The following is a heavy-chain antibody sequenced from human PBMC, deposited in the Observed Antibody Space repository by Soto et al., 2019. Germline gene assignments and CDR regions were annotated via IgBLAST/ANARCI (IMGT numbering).Heavy chain of an antibody. CDR2: ISSSGSTI. V-gene: IGHV3-11*01. J-gene: IGHJ3*02. CDR3: ARYTDKVVPAAKESDAFDI. Sequence: GGSLRLSCAASGFTFSDYYMSWIRQAPGKGLEWVSYISSSGSTIYYADSVKGRFTISRDNAKNSLYLQMNSLRAEDTAVYYCARYTDKVVPAAKESDAFDIWGQGTMVTVSS. D-gene: IGHD2-2*01. CDR1: GFTFSDYY.